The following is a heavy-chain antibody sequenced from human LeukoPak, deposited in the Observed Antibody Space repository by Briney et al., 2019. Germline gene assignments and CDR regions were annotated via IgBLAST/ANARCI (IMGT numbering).Heavy chain of an antibody. Sequence: GSLRLSCAASGYTFSNHGMHWVRQAPGKGLEWVALIWYDGSNKEYAESVKGRFTISRDNSKNTLYLQMNSLRDEDTAVYYCARDQGTSTTAPKRKGRFDPWGQGTLVTVSS. CDR3: ARDQGTSTTAPKRKGRFDP. V-gene: IGHV3-33*01. J-gene: IGHJ5*02. CDR2: IWYDGSNK. D-gene: IGHD1-1*01. CDR1: GYTFSNHG.